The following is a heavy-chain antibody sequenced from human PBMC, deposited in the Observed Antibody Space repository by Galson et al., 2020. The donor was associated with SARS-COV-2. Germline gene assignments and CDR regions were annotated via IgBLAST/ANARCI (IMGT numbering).Heavy chain of an antibody. CDR2: ISGYDAGT. V-gene: IGHV3-23*01. CDR3: AKGSDYYGSGSYGGYFDL. J-gene: IGHJ2*01. CDR1: GFAFNNFA. D-gene: IGHD3-10*01. Sequence: GESLKISCAASGFAFNNFAMNWVRQAPGKGLEWVSSISGYDAGTFYGDSVRGRFTISRDNSKNVLYLQMNSLRAEDTAIYFCAKGSDYYGSGSYGGYFDLWGRGTLVTVSS.